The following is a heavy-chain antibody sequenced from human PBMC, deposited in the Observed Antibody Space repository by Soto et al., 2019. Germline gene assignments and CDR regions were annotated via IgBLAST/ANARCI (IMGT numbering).Heavy chain of an antibody. Sequence: PGGSLRLSCAASGFTFSSYAMSWVRQAPGKGLEWVSAISGSGGSTYYADSVKGRFTISRDNSKNTLYLQMNSLRAEDTAVYYCAKDRPDMAMDLRYYFDYWGQGTLVTVSS. CDR3: AKDRPDMAMDLRYYFDY. CDR1: GFTFSSYA. CDR2: ISGSGGST. D-gene: IGHD5-18*01. V-gene: IGHV3-23*01. J-gene: IGHJ4*02.